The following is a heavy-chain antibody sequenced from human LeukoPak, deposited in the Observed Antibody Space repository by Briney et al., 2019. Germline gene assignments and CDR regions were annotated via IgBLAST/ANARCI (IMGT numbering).Heavy chain of an antibody. CDR2: ISITISTI. J-gene: IGHJ6*02. CDR1: GFTFSSYS. D-gene: IGHD6-13*01. CDR3: AREDAGRSGMDV. Sequence: GRSLRLSRAASGFTFSSYSMNWGRHAPRKGLEWVSYISITISTIYSADPVKGRFTISRDNAQNSLYLQMNSLRDEDTAVYYGAREDAGRSGMDVWGQGTRVSVS. V-gene: IGHV3-48*02.